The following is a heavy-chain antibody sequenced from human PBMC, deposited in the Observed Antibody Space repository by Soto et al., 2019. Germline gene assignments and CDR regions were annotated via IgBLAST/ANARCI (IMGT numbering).Heavy chain of an antibody. CDR3: TSPEGYSYGFDY. V-gene: IGHV3-7*01. CDR1: GLTFSIYW. Sequence: PGGSLRLSCAASGLTFSIYWMSCVRQAPGKGLEWVANIKQDGSEKYYVDSVKGRFTISRDNAKNSLYLQMNSLRAEDTAVYYCTSPEGYSYGFDYWGQGTLVTVSS. J-gene: IGHJ4*02. CDR2: IKQDGSEK. D-gene: IGHD5-18*01.